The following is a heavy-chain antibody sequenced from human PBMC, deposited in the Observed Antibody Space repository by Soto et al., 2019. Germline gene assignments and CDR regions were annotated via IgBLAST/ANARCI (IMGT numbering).Heavy chain of an antibody. CDR1: GDLFNNYA. J-gene: IGHJ4*02. D-gene: IGHD6-13*01. Sequence: QVQRVQSGAEGKDPGSSVKVSCKATGDLFNNYAFTWVGQAPGQGLKWMGRISPLFRTTNYAQKLKGRVTIGADELTTSVYLEVSNLESEDTSMYYCAASSSVAAAGYFKFWGKGTLV. V-gene: IGHV1-69*01. CDR2: ISPLFRTT. CDR3: AASSSVAAAGYFKF.